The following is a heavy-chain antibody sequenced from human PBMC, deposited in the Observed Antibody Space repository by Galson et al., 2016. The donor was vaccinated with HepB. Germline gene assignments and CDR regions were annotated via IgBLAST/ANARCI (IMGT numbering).Heavy chain of an antibody. CDR3: AGVPSGKRLDY. CDR2: FGGGGDI. V-gene: IGHV3-23*01. D-gene: IGHD2-2*01. CDR1: GFIFSSYA. J-gene: IGHJ4*02. Sequence: SLRLSCAASGFIFSSYAMTWVRQAPGKGPEWVSTFGGGGDIYYADSVKGRLTISRDNSRNTLYLQMNSLRADDTAVYYCAGVPSGKRLDYWGQGTLVTVSS.